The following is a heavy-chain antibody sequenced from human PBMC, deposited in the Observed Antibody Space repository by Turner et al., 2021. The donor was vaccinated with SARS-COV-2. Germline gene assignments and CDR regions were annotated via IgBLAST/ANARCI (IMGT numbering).Heavy chain of an antibody. Sequence: QVQLVQSGAEVKKPGASVKVSCMASGYTFTDYIIHWVRQAPGQGLEWMGWINHSGATSYAQRFQGRFIMTRDTSISTAYVDLSRLISDDTALYYCARGLAAGTSWFDPWGQGTLVTVSS. CDR1: GYTFTDYI. J-gene: IGHJ5*02. CDR3: ARGLAAGTSWFDP. V-gene: IGHV1-2*02. CDR2: INHSGAT. D-gene: IGHD6-25*01.